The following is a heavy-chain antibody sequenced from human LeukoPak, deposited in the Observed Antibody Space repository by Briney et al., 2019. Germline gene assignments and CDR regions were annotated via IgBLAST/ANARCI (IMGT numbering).Heavy chain of an antibody. CDR2: ISSDGSDK. V-gene: IGHV3-30*18. CDR3: AKGVRGVIAYYFDY. Sequence: GGSLRLSCAASGFTFNHYGIHWVRQAPGKGLEWVAVISSDGSDKYYADSAKGRFTMSRDNSKKQLYLQMNSLRVEDTAVYYCAKGVRGVIAYYFDYWGQGTLVTVSS. CDR1: GFTFNHYG. J-gene: IGHJ4*02. D-gene: IGHD3-10*01.